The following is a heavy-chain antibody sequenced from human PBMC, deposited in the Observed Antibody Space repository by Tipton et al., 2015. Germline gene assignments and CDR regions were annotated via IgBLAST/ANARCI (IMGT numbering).Heavy chain of an antibody. CDR1: SDSISKYY. CDR3: ARTGYCSGGSCYFDAFDI. Sequence: TLSLTCSVSSDSISKYYWSWIRQPPGKELEWIGYIQYSGSTNYNPSLKGRLTMSIDTSKNQFSLNLSSVTAADTAGYYCARTGYCSGGSCYFDAFDIWGRGTMVTVSS. CDR2: IQYSGST. D-gene: IGHD2-15*01. V-gene: IGHV4-59*01. J-gene: IGHJ3*02.